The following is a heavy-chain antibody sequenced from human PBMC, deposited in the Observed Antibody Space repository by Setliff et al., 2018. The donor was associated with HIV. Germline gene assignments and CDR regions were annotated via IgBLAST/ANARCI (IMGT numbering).Heavy chain of an antibody. CDR1: GYTFTGHY. J-gene: IGHJ6*03. V-gene: IGHV1-2*02. CDR3: ASEAWTSYRSSSGYYYYYMDV. CDR2: IDPKSGDT. D-gene: IGHD6-6*01. Sequence: GASVKVSCKTSGYTFTGHYLHWVRQAPGQGLEWMGWIDPKSGDTSYAQKFQGRVTMTSDTSTGAVYMELSSLRSEDTAVYYCASEAWTSYRSSSGYYYYYMDVWGKGTTVTVSS.